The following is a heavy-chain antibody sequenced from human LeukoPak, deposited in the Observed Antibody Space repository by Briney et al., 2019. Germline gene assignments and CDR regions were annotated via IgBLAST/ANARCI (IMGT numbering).Heavy chain of an antibody. CDR1: GFTFSSYV. CDR2: ISYDGSNE. CDR3: AREGDTAIGDY. J-gene: IGHJ4*02. D-gene: IGHD5-18*01. Sequence: GGSLRLSCAASGFTFSSYVMHWVRQAPGKGLEWVAIISYDGSNEYYADSVKGRFTISRDNAKNTLYLQMNSLRAEDTAVYYCAREGDTAIGDYWGQGTLVTVSS. V-gene: IGHV3-30*04.